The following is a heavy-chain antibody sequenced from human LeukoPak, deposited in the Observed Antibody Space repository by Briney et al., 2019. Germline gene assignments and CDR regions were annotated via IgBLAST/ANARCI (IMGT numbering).Heavy chain of an antibody. J-gene: IGHJ3*02. Sequence: GGSLRLSCAASGFTFSSYGMHWVRQAPGKGLEWVAVISYDGSNKYYADSVKGRFTISRDNSKNTLYLQMNSLRAEDTAVYYCAKGSSVVVVAAPSVAFDIWGQGTMVTVSS. V-gene: IGHV3-30*18. CDR2: ISYDGSNK. CDR3: AKGSSVVVVAAPSVAFDI. CDR1: GFTFSSYG. D-gene: IGHD2-15*01.